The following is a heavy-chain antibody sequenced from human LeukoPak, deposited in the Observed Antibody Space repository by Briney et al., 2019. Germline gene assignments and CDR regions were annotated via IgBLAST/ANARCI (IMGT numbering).Heavy chain of an antibody. V-gene: IGHV4-4*07. D-gene: IGHD1-26*01. Sequence: PSETLSLTCTVSGGSISSYHWSWIRQPAGKGLECIGRIYNSGSTNYNPSLKSRVTMSIDTSKNEFSLRLSSVTAADTAVYYCASYSIPGAWAEYFHHWGQGTLVTVSS. CDR1: GGSISSYH. CDR3: ASYSIPGAWAEYFHH. CDR2: IYNSGST. J-gene: IGHJ1*01.